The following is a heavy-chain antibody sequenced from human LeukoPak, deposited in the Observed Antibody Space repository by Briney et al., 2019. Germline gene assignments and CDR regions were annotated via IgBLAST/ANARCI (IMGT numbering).Heavy chain of an antibody. D-gene: IGHD4/OR15-4a*01. J-gene: IGHJ3*02. Sequence: SETLSLTCAVSGGSFSGYYWSWIRQPPGKGLEWIGEINHSGSTNYNPSLKSRVTISVDTSKNQFSLKLSSVTAADTAVYYCARPIWCRKHTSGAFDIWGQGTMVTVSS. CDR2: INHSGST. CDR1: GGSFSGYY. V-gene: IGHV4-34*01. CDR3: ARPIWCRKHTSGAFDI.